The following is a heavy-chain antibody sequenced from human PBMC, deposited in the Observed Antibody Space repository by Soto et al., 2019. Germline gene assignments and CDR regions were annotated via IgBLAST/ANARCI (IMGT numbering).Heavy chain of an antibody. V-gene: IGHV4-59*01. D-gene: IGHD3-10*01. CDR1: GGSISSYY. CDR2: IYYSGST. CDR3: ARESHQIWFGELMDWFDP. Sequence: QVQLQESGPGLVKPSETLSLTCTVSGGSISSYYWSWIRQPPGKGLEWIGYIYYSGSTNYNPSLKSRVTISVDTSKNQFSLKLSSVTAADTAVYYCARESHQIWFGELMDWFDPWGQGTLVTVSS. J-gene: IGHJ5*02.